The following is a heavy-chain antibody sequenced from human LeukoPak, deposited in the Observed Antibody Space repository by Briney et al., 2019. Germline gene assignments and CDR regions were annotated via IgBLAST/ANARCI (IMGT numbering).Heavy chain of an antibody. CDR3: ARVHWGFSLDY. CDR2: IYYSGST. CDR1: GGSISSGDYY. J-gene: IGHJ4*02. D-gene: IGHD7-27*01. Sequence: PSQTLSLTSTVSGGSISSGDYYWSWIRQPPGKGLEWTGYIYYSGSTYYNPSLKSRVTISVDTSKNQFSLKLSSVTAADTAVYYCARVHWGFSLDYWGQGTLVTVSS. V-gene: IGHV4-30-4*08.